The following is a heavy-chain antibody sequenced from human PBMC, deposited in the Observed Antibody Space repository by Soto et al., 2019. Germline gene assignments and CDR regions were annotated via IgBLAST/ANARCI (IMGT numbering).Heavy chain of an antibody. Sequence: ETLSLTCTVYVGSFSFYFWTWIRQSPGKGLEWIGEINHSGSTNYNPSLTSRVTISVDPSKNQFSLKLTAVTAADTAVYYCARGAYSSRGMDVWGQGTTVTVSS. CDR1: VGSFSFYF. D-gene: IGHD6-19*01. J-gene: IGHJ6*02. CDR3: ARGAYSSRGMDV. V-gene: IGHV4-34*01. CDR2: INHSGST.